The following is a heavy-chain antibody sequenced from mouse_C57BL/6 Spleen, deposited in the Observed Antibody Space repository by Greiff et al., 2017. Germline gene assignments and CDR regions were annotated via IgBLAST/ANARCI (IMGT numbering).Heavy chain of an antibody. CDR3: ARQGRLRSTMVPCDY. CDR2: ISGGGGNT. CDR1: GFTFSSYT. J-gene: IGHJ2*01. D-gene: IGHD2-1*01. V-gene: IGHV5-9*01. Sequence: EVKLVESGGGLVKPGGSLKLSCAASGFTFSSYTMSWVRQTPEKRLEWVATISGGGGNTYYPDSVKGRFTISRDNAKNTLYLQMSSLRSEDTALYYCARQGRLRSTMVPCDYWGQGTTLTVSS.